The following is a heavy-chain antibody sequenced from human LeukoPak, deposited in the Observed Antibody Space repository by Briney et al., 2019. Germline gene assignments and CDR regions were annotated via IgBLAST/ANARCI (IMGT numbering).Heavy chain of an antibody. CDR1: GGSISSSSYY. D-gene: IGHD5-18*01. CDR3: ARHLGSGYSYGLTVFDY. V-gene: IGHV4-39*01. CDR2: IYYSGST. Sequence: SETLSLTCTVSGGSISSSSYYWGWIRQPPGKGLEWIGSIYYSGSTYYNPSLKSRVTISVDTSKNQFSLKLSSVTAADTAVYYCARHLGSGYSYGLTVFDYWGQGTLVTVSS. J-gene: IGHJ4*02.